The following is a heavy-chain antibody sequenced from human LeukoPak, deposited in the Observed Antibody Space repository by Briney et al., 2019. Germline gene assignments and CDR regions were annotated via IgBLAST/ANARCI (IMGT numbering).Heavy chain of an antibody. J-gene: IGHJ3*02. CDR1: GFSFTSYA. Sequence: GGSLRLSCAASGFSFTSYAMSWVHQAPGKGLDWVSGISGSGTTIYYADSAKGRFTISRDNSKNTLYLQMNSLRAEDTAVYYCAKEINHQWLVPLDAFDIWGQGTMVTVSS. D-gene: IGHD6-19*01. CDR2: ISGSGTTI. V-gene: IGHV3-23*01. CDR3: AKEINHQWLVPLDAFDI.